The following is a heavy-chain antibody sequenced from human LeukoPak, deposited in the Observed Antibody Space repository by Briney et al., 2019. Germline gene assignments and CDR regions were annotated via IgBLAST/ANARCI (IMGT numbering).Heavy chain of an antibody. V-gene: IGHV1-8*03. J-gene: IGHJ3*02. Sequence: ASVKVSCKASGYTFTGYYMHWVRQAPGQGLEWTGWINPNSGNTGYAQKFQGRVTITRNTSISTAYMELSSLRSEDTAVYYCVREMATTDAFDIWGQGTMVTVSS. D-gene: IGHD5-24*01. CDR3: VREMATTDAFDI. CDR1: GYTFTGYY. CDR2: INPNSGNT.